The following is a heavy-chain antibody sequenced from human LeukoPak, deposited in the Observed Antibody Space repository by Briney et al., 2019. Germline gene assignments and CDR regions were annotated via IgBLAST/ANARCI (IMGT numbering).Heavy chain of an antibody. CDR1: GDSISSYY. Sequence: SETLSLTCTVSGDSISSYYCSWIRQPAGKGLEWIGRIYTSGSTNYNPSLKSRVTISVDTSKNQFSLKLSSVTAADTAVYYCARVPGAIPYYYYMDVWGKGTTVTISS. CDR2: IYTSGST. J-gene: IGHJ6*03. D-gene: IGHD4-17*01. V-gene: IGHV4-4*07. CDR3: ARVPGAIPYYYYMDV.